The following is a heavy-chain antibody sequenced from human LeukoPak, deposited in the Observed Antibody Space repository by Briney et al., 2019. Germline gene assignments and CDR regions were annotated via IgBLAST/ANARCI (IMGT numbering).Heavy chain of an antibody. CDR2: ISSSSSYI. D-gene: IGHD3-10*01. CDR1: GFTFSSYS. J-gene: IGHJ4*02. V-gene: IGHV3-21*01. CDR3: ARAQDSYYGSGSYKTFDY. Sequence: PGGSLRLSCAASGFTFSSYSMNWVPQAPGKGLEWVSSISSSSSYIYYADSVKGRFTISRDNAKNSLYLHMNSLRAEDKSVYYCARAQDSYYGSGSYKTFDYWGEGTLVTASS.